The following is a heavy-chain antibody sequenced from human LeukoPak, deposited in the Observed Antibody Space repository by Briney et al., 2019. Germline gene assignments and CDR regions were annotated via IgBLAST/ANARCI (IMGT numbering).Heavy chain of an antibody. CDR2: ISHSGTA. J-gene: IGHJ5*02. CDR1: GYSISSDYY. CDR3: AKFEGTSGRGLEP. V-gene: IGHV4-38-2*01. Sequence: SEPLSLTCAVSGYSISSDYYWDWIRQPPGNGLEWIGTISHSGTAFYNPSLTTRVTISIETSKNQFSLKFTAGTAADPAVYYCAKFEGTSGRGLEPWGQGTLVTVSS. D-gene: IGHD2-8*01.